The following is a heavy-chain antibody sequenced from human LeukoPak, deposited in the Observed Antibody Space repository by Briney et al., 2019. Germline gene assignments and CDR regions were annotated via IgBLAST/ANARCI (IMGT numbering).Heavy chain of an antibody. CDR2: IIPIFGTA. D-gene: IGHD4-23*01. V-gene: IGHV1-69*05. CDR1: GGTFSSYA. J-gene: IGHJ4*02. Sequence: GASVKVSCEASGGTFSSYAISWVRQAPGQGLEWMGGIIPIFGTANYAQKFQGRVTITTDESTSTAYMELSSLRSEDTAVYYCARADYGGNSALDYWGQGTLVTVSS. CDR3: ARADYGGNSALDY.